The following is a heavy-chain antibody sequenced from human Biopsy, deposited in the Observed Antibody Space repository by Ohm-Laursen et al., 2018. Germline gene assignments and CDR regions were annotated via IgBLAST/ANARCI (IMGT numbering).Heavy chain of an antibody. CDR3: AIEGGTYSKPFDY. J-gene: IGHJ4*02. D-gene: IGHD1-26*01. Sequence: ASVKVSCKASGGTFSSFGISWVRQAPRQGLEWMGMINPSGSTTSYPQIFQGRVTMTRDTSKSTVYMELSSLRSADTAVYYCAIEGGTYSKPFDYWGQGSQVIVSS. CDR1: GGTFSSFG. CDR2: INPSGSTT. V-gene: IGHV1-46*01.